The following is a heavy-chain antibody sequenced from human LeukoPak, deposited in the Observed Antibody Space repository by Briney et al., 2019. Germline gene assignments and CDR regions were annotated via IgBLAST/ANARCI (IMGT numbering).Heavy chain of an antibody. CDR2: IKSDGSEE. J-gene: IGHJ4*02. D-gene: IGHD3-10*01. CDR3: ARGDLWLGH. CDR1: GFIFSSYR. Sequence: TGGSLRLSCATSGFIFSSYRMCWVRQAPGKGLEWVANIKSDGSEEYYGDSVKGRFTISRDNAKNSLYLQMNSLRVEDTAVYYCARGDLWLGHWGQGSLVTVSS. V-gene: IGHV3-7*01.